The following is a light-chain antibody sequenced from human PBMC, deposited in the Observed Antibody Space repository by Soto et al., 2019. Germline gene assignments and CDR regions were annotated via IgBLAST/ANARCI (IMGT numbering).Light chain of an antibody. CDR3: QQRSNWPPLFT. Sequence: PGVRATLSCRASQSVSSYLAWYQQKPGQAPRLLIYDASNRATGIPARFSGSGSGTDFTLTISSLEPEDFAVYYCQQRSNWPPLFTFGPGTKVDIK. V-gene: IGKV3-11*01. CDR2: DAS. J-gene: IGKJ3*01. CDR1: QSVSSY.